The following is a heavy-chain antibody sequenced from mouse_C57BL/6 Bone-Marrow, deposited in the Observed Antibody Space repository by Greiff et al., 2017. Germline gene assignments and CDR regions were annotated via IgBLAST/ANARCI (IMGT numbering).Heavy chain of an antibody. CDR3: AREGTGWAWFAY. J-gene: IGHJ3*01. Sequence: QVQLKQPGAELVKPGASVKMSCKASGYTFTSYWITWVKQSPGQGLEWIGDIYPGSGSTNYNEKFKSKATLTVDTSSSTAYMQLSSLTSEDSAVYYCAREGTGWAWFAYWGQGTLVTVSA. V-gene: IGHV1-55*01. CDR1: GYTFTSYW. CDR2: IYPGSGST. D-gene: IGHD4-1*01.